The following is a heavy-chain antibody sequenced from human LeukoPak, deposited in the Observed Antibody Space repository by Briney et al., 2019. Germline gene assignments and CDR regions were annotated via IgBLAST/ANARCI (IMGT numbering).Heavy chain of an antibody. CDR1: GGSISSHY. CDR2: IYYSGST. Sequence: SETLSLTCTVSGGSISSHYWSWIRQPPGKGLEWIGYIYYSGSTNYNPSLKSRVTISVDTSKNQFSLKLSSVTAADTAVYYCASLGKDFWSGYYRPYYYYYYMDVWGKGTTATVSS. V-gene: IGHV4-59*11. D-gene: IGHD3-3*01. J-gene: IGHJ6*03. CDR3: ASLGKDFWSGYYRPYYYYYYMDV.